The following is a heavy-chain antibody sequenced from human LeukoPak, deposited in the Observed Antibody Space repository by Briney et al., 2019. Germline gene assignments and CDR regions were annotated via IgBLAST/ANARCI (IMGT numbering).Heavy chain of an antibody. CDR2: ISSNGGST. D-gene: IGHD6-19*01. V-gene: IGHV3-64*04. CDR1: GFTFSYYA. CDR3: ARTDGRSSGWYAYDY. Sequence: GGSLRLSCSASGFTFSYYAMHWVRQTAGKGLEFVSGISSNGGSTYYADSLKGRFTISRDNSKNTLYLQMNSLRAEDTAVYYCARTDGRSSGWYAYDYWGQGTLVTVSS. J-gene: IGHJ4*02.